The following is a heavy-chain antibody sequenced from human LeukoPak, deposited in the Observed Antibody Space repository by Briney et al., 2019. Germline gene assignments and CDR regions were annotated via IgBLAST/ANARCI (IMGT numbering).Heavy chain of an antibody. Sequence: SETLSLTCTVSGGSISSYYRSWIRQPPGKGLEWIGYIYYSGSTNYNPSLKSRVTISVDTSKNQFSLKLSSVTAADTAVYYCARAPTAYYYDSSGFFDYWGQGTLVTVSS. CDR1: GGSISSYY. CDR2: IYYSGST. V-gene: IGHV4-59*01. D-gene: IGHD3-22*01. J-gene: IGHJ4*02. CDR3: ARAPTAYYYDSSGFFDY.